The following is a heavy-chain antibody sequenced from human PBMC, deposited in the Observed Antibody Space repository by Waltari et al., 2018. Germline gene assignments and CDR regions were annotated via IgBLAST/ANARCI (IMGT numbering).Heavy chain of an antibody. J-gene: IGHJ6*03. D-gene: IGHD1-1*01. Sequence: QVQLVQSGAEVKKPGSSVKVSCKDSGGTFRSYAIRWVRQAPGQGLEWMGGTIPILGIANYAQKFQGRVTITADESTSTAYMELSSLRSEDTAVYYCARTGRSDYYYYYMDVWGKGTTVTVSS. CDR1: GGTFRSYA. CDR3: ARTGRSDYYYYYMDV. V-gene: IGHV1-69*04. CDR2: TIPILGIA.